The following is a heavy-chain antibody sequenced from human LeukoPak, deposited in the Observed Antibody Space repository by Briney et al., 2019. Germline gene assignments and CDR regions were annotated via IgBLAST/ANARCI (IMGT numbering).Heavy chain of an antibody. CDR2: INPNSGGT. V-gene: IGHV1-2*02. D-gene: IGHD2-15*01. CDR3: ARDADIDTDY. CDR1: GYTFTGYY. Sequence: GASVKVSCKASGYTFTGYYMHWVRQAPGQGLEWMGWINPNSGGTNHAQKFQGRVTMTRDTSISTAYMELSRLRSDDTAVYYCARDADIDTDYWGQGTLVTVSS. J-gene: IGHJ4*02.